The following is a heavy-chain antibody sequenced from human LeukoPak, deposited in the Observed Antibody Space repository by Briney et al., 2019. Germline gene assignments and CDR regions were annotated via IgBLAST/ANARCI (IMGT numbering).Heavy chain of an antibody. J-gene: IGHJ4*02. CDR3: ARKEYSSPSDY. D-gene: IGHD6-13*01. CDR1: GYTFTSYD. V-gene: IGHV1-8*01. Sequence: ASVKVSCKASGYTFTSYDINWVRQATGQGLEWMGWMNPKSGNTGYAQMFQGRVTMTRNTSISTAYMELSSPTSEDTAVYYCARKEYSSPSDYWGQGTLVTVSS. CDR2: MNPKSGNT.